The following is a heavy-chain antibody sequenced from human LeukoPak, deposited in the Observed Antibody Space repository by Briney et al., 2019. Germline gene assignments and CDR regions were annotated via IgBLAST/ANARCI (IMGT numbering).Heavy chain of an antibody. D-gene: IGHD3-22*01. CDR2: ISISGTTI. CDR1: GFTFSDYY. V-gene: IGHV3-11*01. Sequence: GGSLRLSCAASGFTFSDYYMSWIRQAPGKGLEWVSYISISGTTIYYTASVKGRFTISRDNAKNSLYLQMNSLRAEDTAVYYCARADDYFDTSGYIDYWGQGTLVTVSS. CDR3: ARADDYFDTSGYIDY. J-gene: IGHJ4*02.